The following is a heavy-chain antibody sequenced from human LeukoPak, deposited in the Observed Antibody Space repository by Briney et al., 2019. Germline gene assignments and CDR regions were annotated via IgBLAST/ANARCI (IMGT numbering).Heavy chain of an antibody. Sequence: ASVKVSCKASGYTFTSYDISWVRQATGQGLEWMGWMNPNSGNTGYAQKFQGRVTKTRNTSISTAYMELSSLRSEDTAVYYCARGRRGIAVAGDYWGQGTLVTVSS. D-gene: IGHD6-19*01. CDR1: GYTFTSYD. V-gene: IGHV1-8*01. J-gene: IGHJ4*02. CDR2: MNPNSGNT. CDR3: ARGRRGIAVAGDY.